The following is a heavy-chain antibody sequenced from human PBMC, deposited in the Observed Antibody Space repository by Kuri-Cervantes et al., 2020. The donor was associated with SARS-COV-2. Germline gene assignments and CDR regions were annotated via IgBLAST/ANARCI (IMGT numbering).Heavy chain of an antibody. CDR3: GKVSWLQLWRRYSDS. D-gene: IGHD5-24*01. CDR1: GVPVTGGTYY. CDR2: LDTSGST. V-gene: IGHV4-61*09. Sequence: SQTLSLTCAVSGVPVTGGTYYWAWIRQPAGKGLEWIGHLDTSGSTTYNPSLRGRVTISLDPSNNQVSLRLTSATAADTAVYYCGKVSWLQLWRRYSDSRGQGTLVTVSS. J-gene: IGHJ4*02.